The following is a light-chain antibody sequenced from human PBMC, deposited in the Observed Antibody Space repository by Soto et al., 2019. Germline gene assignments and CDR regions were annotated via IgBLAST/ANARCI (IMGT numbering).Light chain of an antibody. CDR3: AAWDDSLNGGV. CDR1: SSNIGNNA. V-gene: IGLV1-36*01. CDR2: YDD. J-gene: IGLJ1*01. Sequence: QSVLTQPPSVSEAPRQRVTISCSGSSSNIGNNAVNWYQQLPGKAPKLLIYYDDLLPSGVSDRFSGSKSGTSASLAISGLQPEDEADYYCAAWDDSLNGGVFGTGTKVTVL.